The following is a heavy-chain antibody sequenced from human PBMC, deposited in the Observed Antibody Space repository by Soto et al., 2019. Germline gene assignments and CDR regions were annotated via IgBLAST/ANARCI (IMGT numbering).Heavy chain of an antibody. Sequence: VQLVESGGGMVQPRRSLRLSCAASGFTFSTYGMYWVSQAPGKGLEWVAVIWYDASNKYYADSVKGRFTISRDNSENTLYQQMNSRRAEDTAVYYCARGRVAGGGADLCGQGTVVTVSS. D-gene: IGHD2-15*01. CDR3: ARGRVAGGGADL. J-gene: IGHJ4*02. V-gene: IGHV3-33*01. CDR1: GFTFSTYG. CDR2: IWYDASNK.